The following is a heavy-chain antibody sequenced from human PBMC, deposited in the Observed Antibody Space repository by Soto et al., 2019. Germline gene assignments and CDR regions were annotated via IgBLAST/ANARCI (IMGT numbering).Heavy chain of an antibody. CDR3: MNRPRA. J-gene: IGHJ5*02. CDR1: EFTVGNNY. V-gene: IGHV3-66*01. Sequence: EVQLVESGGGLVQPGGSLRLSCAASEFTVGNNYMSWVRQAPGKGLEWVSLIYSNGDTRYADSVRGRFTISRDSSKNILYFQMNSLRADDTAIYYCMNRPRAWGRGTLVTVSS. D-gene: IGHD6-6*01. CDR2: IYSNGDT.